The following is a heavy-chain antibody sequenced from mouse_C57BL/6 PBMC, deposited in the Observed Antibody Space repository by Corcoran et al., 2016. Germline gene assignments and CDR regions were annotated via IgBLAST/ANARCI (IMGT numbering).Heavy chain of an antibody. V-gene: IGHV9-3*01. CDR3: ARGNCNYEGFAY. Sequence: QIQLVQSGPELKKPGETVKISCKASGYPFTTYGMSWGKQAPGKGLKWMGWINTYSGVPTYADDFKGRFAFSLETSASTAYLQINNRKNEDTATDFCARGNCNYEGFAYWGQGTLVTVSA. CDR1: GYPFTTYG. CDR2: INTYSGVP. J-gene: IGHJ3*01. D-gene: IGHD2-1*01.